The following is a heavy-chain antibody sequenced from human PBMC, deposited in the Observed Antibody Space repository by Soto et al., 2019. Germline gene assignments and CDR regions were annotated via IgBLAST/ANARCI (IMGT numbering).Heavy chain of an antibody. V-gene: IGHV5-51*01. J-gene: IGHJ6*02. CDR1: GYSFTSYW. Sequence: GESLKISCKGSGYSFTSYWIGWVRQMPGKGLEWMGIIYPGDSDTRYSPSFQGQVTISADKSISTAYLQWSSLKASDTAMYYCARLLLSPSYYYYGMDVWGQGTTVTVSS. CDR3: ARLLLSPSYYYYGMDV. CDR2: IYPGDSDT. D-gene: IGHD2-15*01.